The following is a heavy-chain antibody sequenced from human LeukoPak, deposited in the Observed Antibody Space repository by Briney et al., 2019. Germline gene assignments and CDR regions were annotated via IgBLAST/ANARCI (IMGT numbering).Heavy chain of an antibody. D-gene: IGHD2-21*01. J-gene: IGHJ4*02. CDR2: ISSTSSLI. V-gene: IGHV3-21*04. CDR1: GFTFSSFN. Sequence: AGGSLRLSCAASGFTFSSFNMNWVRQAPGKGLEWVSSISSTSSLIWYADSLKGRFTISRENAKNSQYLQMNSLRAEDTAVYYCASWGGGFDYWGQGTLVTVSS. CDR3: ASWGGGFDY.